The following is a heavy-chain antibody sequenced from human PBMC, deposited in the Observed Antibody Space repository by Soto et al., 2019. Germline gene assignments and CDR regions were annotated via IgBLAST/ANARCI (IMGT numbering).Heavy chain of an antibody. V-gene: IGHV3-30*03. CDR1: GFTFSSYG. J-gene: IGHJ4*02. Sequence: QVQLVESGGGVVQPGRSLRLSCAASGFTFSSYGMHWVRQAPGKGLEWVAVISYDGSNKYYADSVKGRFTISRDNSKNTLYLQMNSLGAEDTTVYYCARDSRMVVVTAPYDYWGQGTLVTVSS. CDR2: ISYDGSNK. D-gene: IGHD2-21*02. CDR3: ARDSRMVVVTAPYDY.